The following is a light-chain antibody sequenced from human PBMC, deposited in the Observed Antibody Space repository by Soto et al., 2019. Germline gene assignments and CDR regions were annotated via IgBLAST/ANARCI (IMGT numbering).Light chain of an antibody. J-gene: IGKJ1*01. CDR2: GAS. CDR1: QSVSGS. CDR3: QQYNKWRT. V-gene: IGKV3-15*01. Sequence: EIVLTQSPGTLSLSPGERATLSCRASQSVSGSYVAWYQQKPGQAPRLLIYGASTRATGIPARISGSGSGTEFTLTISSLQSEDFAVYYCQQYNKWRTFGQGTKVDIK.